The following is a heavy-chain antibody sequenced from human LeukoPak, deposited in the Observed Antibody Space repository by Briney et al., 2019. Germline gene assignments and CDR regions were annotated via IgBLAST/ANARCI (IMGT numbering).Heavy chain of an antibody. CDR1: GGTFSSYG. Sequence: SCKASGGTFSSYGMSWVRQAPGKGLEWVSAISGSGGSTYYADSVKGRFTISRDNSKNTLYLQMNSLRAEDTAVYYCAKVIRRIPPAFQQPFGYWGQGTLVTVSS. J-gene: IGHJ4*02. CDR2: ISGSGGST. D-gene: IGHD3-10*01. CDR3: AKVIRRIPPAFQQPFGY. V-gene: IGHV3-23*01.